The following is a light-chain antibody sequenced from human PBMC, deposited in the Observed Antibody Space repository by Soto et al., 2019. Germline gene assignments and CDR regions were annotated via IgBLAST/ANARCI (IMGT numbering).Light chain of an antibody. Sequence: EIVLTQSPGTLSLSPGERATLSCRASQSVSNYYLAWYQQKPGQAPKLLIYDASSRATGIPDRFSGSGSGTDFTLTISSLEPEDFALYYCQHYQSGHPITFGQGTRLEIK. CDR2: DAS. V-gene: IGKV3-20*01. CDR3: QHYQSGHPIT. J-gene: IGKJ5*01. CDR1: QSVSNYY.